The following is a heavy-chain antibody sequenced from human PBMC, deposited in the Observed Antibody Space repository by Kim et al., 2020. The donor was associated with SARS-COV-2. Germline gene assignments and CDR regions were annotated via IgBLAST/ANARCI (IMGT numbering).Heavy chain of an antibody. J-gene: IGHJ4*02. V-gene: IGHV1-69*01. D-gene: IGHD2-2*01. CDR3: ARDGGCSSTSCYPFDY. Sequence: KFQGRVTITADESTSTAYMGLSSLRSEDTAVYYCARDGGCSSTSCYPFDYWGQGTLVTVSS.